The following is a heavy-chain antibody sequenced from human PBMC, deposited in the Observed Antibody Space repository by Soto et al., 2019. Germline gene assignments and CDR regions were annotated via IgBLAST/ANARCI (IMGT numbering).Heavy chain of an antibody. D-gene: IGHD3-16*01. CDR2: IIPIFGTA. V-gene: IGHV1-69*05. CDR1: GGTFSSYA. CDR3: ARMATFGSLNWFDP. Sequence: GASVKVSCKASGGTFSSYAISWVRQAPGQGLEWMGGIIPIFGTANYAQKFQGRVTMTRDISIATAYMELSSLRSDDTAIYYCARMATFGSLNWFDPRVREPWSPSPQ. J-gene: IGHJ5*02.